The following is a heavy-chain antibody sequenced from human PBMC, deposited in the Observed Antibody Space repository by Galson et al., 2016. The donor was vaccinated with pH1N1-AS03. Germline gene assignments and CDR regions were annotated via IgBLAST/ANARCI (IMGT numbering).Heavy chain of an antibody. CDR3: ARDRHYDSSGRYFYESEH. J-gene: IGHJ4*02. V-gene: IGHV1-69*13. Sequence: SVKVSCKASGGTFGNYAISWMRQAPGQGLEWMGGIHPIFGTPSYAQKFQGRLKVTADDSTSAAYMELSSLTSEDTAVYYCARDRHYDSSGRYFYESEHWGQGTLVIVSS. CDR2: IHPIFGTP. D-gene: IGHD3-22*01. CDR1: GGTFGNYA.